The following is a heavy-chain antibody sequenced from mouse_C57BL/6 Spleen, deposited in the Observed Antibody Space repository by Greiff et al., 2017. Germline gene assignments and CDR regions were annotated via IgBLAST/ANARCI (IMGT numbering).Heavy chain of an antibody. V-gene: IGHV1-52*01. CDR2: IDPSDSET. J-gene: IGHJ3*01. Sequence: VQLQQPGAELVRPGSSVKLSCKASGYTFTSYWMHWVKQRPIQGLEWIGNIDPSDSETHYNQKFKDKATLTVDKSSSTAYMQLSSLTSEDSAVYYCARGVVTTGGAWFAYWGQGTLVTVSA. CDR1: GYTFTSYW. D-gene: IGHD2-2*01. CDR3: ARGVVTTGGAWFAY.